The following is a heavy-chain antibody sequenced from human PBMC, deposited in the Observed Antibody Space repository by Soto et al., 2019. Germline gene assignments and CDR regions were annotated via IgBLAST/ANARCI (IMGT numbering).Heavy chain of an antibody. CDR1: GGSLKQYS. CDR2: IYSSGAT. V-gene: IGHV4-59*01. J-gene: IGHJ4*02. D-gene: IGHD3-16*02. Sequence: SEDLSLPCTVSGGSLKQYSWSLFRQAPGKGLEWIGYIYSSGATNYNSSLKSRVTISVDTSKNQFSLKLSAVTAAYTAVYYCARSSIVHVDNFDFWGKRTFGSVSS. CDR3: ARSSIVHVDNFDF.